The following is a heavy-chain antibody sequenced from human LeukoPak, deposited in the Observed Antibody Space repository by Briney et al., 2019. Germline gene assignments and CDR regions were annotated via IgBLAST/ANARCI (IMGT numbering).Heavy chain of an antibody. CDR3: ARGGDYGVFNGMDV. CDR2: ISYDGSNK. V-gene: IGHV3-30*04. CDR1: RFTFSSYA. D-gene: IGHD4-17*01. J-gene: IGHJ6*04. Sequence: PGGSLRLSCAASRFTFSSYAIHWVRQAPGKGLEWVAVISYDGSNKYCADSVKGRFTISRDNSKNTLYLQMNSLRAEDTAVYYCARGGDYGVFNGMDVWGKGTTVTVSS.